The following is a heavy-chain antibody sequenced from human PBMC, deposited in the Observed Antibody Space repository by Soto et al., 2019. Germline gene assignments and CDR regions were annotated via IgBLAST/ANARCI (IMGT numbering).Heavy chain of an antibody. J-gene: IGHJ4*02. CDR3: ARIYSCSWAPLSGGEFTDY. Sequence: GSLRLSCAASGFTFSSYWMHWVRQAPGKGLVWVSRINSDGSSTSYADSVKGRFTISRDNAKNTLYLQMNSLRAEDTAVYYCARIYSCSWAPLSGGEFTDYWGQGTLVTVS. CDR2: INSDGSST. D-gene: IGHD6-13*01. CDR1: GFTFSSYW. V-gene: IGHV3-74*01.